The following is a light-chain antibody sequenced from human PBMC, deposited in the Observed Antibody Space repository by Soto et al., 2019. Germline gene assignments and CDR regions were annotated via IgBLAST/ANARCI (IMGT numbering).Light chain of an antibody. V-gene: IGKV1-39*01. J-gene: IGKJ1*01. CDR3: QQSFRTPQT. CDR1: RDVGSD. Sequence: QMTQSPSSLSASVGEKLIITCRASRDVGSDVSWYQQKPGQAPKLLIYAASNLYTGVPSRFSGTGSGTDFTLTITSLQPEDFATYYCQQSFRTPQTFGQGTKVDIK. CDR2: AAS.